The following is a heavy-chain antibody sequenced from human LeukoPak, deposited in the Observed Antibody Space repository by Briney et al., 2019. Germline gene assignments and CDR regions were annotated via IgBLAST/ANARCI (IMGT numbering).Heavy chain of an antibody. V-gene: IGHV4-34*01. CDR3: ARGFATMVRGVVLDF. D-gene: IGHD3-10*01. CDR2: IYHSGST. J-gene: IGHJ4*02. CDR1: SGSFSGYY. Sequence: SETLSLTCAVDSGSFSGYYWSWIRQPPGKGLECIGEIYHSGSTNYNPSLKSRVTISVDTSKNQFSLKLSSVTAADTAVYYCARGFATMVRGVVLDFWGQGTLVTVSS.